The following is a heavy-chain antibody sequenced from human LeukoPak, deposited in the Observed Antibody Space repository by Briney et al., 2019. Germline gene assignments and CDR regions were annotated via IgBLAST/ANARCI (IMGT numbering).Heavy chain of an antibody. Sequence: SEPLSLTCAVYGGSFRGYYWSWNRQPPGKGLEWIGEINHSGSTNYNPSLKSRVTISVDTSKNQFSLKLSSVTAADTAVYYCARDEAIFGAGYYYGMDVWGQGTTVTVSS. CDR3: ARDEAIFGAGYYYGMDV. J-gene: IGHJ6*02. V-gene: IGHV4-34*01. CDR2: INHSGST. CDR1: GGSFRGYY. D-gene: IGHD3-3*01.